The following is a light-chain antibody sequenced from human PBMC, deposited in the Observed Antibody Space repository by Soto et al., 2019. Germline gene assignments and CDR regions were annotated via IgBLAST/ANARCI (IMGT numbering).Light chain of an antibody. CDR2: DVS. Sequence: QSALTQPASVSGSPGQSIAISCTGTSSDIGDYNYVSWYQHHPGKVPKLMIYDVSNRPSGVSDRFSGSMSGNTASLTISGLQPEDEADYSCSSYTGGSTVVFGGGTKLTVL. V-gene: IGLV2-14*03. J-gene: IGLJ2*01. CDR1: SSDIGDYNY. CDR3: SSYTGGSTVV.